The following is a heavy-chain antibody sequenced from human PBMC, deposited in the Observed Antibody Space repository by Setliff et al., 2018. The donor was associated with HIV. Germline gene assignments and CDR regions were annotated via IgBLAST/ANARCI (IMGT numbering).Heavy chain of an antibody. CDR1: GASISSYY. CDR3: ARVREGFLAYDAFEI. CDR2: ISPTGNT. Sequence: SETLSLTCTVSGASISSYYWSWIRQPPGKGLEWIGYISPTGNTNYNPSLKGRVTISVDTPKNQYSLSLRSVTAADTAVYYCARVREGFLAYDAFEIWGQGTMVTVSS. J-gene: IGHJ3*02. V-gene: IGHV4-4*09. D-gene: IGHD3-3*01.